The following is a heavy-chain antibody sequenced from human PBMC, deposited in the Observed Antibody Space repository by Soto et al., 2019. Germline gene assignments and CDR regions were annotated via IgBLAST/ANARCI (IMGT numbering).Heavy chain of an antibody. V-gene: IGHV3-23*01. Sequence: EVQVLESGGGLVQPGGSLRLSCAASGFTFRAHAISWVRQAPGKGLAWVSIISGPGGSAYYADSVKGRFTISRDNSKKTLLLQMNILRAEDKAVYYCVKSIDASGYAVSDFWGQGTLVAVSS. D-gene: IGHD3-22*01. CDR2: ISGPGGSA. CDR3: VKSIDASGYAVSDF. J-gene: IGHJ4*02. CDR1: GFTFRAHA.